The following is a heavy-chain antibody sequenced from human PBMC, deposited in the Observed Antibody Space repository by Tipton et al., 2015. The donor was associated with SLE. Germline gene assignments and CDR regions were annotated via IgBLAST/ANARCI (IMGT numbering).Heavy chain of an antibody. J-gene: IGHJ3*02. CDR3: ARVWLNNAFDI. Sequence: TLSLTCNVSCVSISSSYWSWLRQPAGKGLEWIGRIYTSGATDDNPSLKSRVTMSVDMSKNQIFLKMTSVTAADSAVYFCARVWLNNAFDIWGQGTRGTVSS. D-gene: IGHD2/OR15-2a*01. CDR1: CVSISSSY. V-gene: IGHV4-4*07. CDR2: IYTSGAT.